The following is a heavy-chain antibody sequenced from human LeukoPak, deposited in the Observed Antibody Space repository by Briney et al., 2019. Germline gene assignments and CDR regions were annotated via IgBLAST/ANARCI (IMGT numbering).Heavy chain of an antibody. CDR2: ISGSGGST. CDR1: GFTFSSYA. V-gene: IGHV3-23*01. CDR3: AKDLSGYYYDSSGYYNYYGMDV. Sequence: GSLRLSCAASGFTFSSYAMSWVRQAPGKGLEWVSGISGSGGSTYHADSVKGRFTISRDNSKNTLYLQMNSLRAEDTAVYYCAKDLSGYYYDSSGYYNYYGMDVWGQGTTVTVSS. D-gene: IGHD3-22*01. J-gene: IGHJ6*02.